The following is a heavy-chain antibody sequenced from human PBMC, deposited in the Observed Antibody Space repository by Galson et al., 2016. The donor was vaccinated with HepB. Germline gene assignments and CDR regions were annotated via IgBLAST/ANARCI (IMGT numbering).Heavy chain of an antibody. CDR3: AHSSDSLWGVYVH. V-gene: IGHV2-5*02. J-gene: IGHJ4*02. CDR1: GFSLTTPGVS. D-gene: IGHD3-16*01. CDR2: IYWDEAS. Sequence: PALVKPTQTLTLTCTFSGFSLTTPGVSVGWIRQPPVKALEWLALIYWDEASRYSPSLKTKLTITKDTSDTQVVLTMTNLDSADTATYFCAHSSDSLWGVYVHWGQGVPVTVSS.